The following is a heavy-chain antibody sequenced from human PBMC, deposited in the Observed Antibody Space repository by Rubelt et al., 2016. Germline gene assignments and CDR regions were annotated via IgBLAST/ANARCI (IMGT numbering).Heavy chain of an antibody. Sequence: QVQLVQSGAEVKKPGASVKVSCKASGYTFTSYSMHWVRQAPGQGLEWMGIINPSGGSTSYAQKFQGRVTMTRDTSTSTVYMELSSLRSEDTAVYYCAREQETTVTIEGVLGYWGQGTLVTVSS. J-gene: IGHJ4*02. CDR3: AREQETTVTIEGVLGY. CDR1: GYTFTSYS. V-gene: IGHV1-46*01. CDR2: INPSGGST. D-gene: IGHD4-17*01.